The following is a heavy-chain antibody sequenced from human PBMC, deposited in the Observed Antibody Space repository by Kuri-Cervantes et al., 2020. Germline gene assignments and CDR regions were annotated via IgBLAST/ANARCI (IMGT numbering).Heavy chain of an antibody. J-gene: IGHJ4*02. CDR3: ARVPFTGYYFDY. D-gene: IGHD2-8*02. V-gene: IGHV4-34*01. CDR1: GGSFSGYY. Sequence: ESLKISCAVYGGSFSGYYWSWIRQPPGKGLEWIGEINHSGSTNYNPSLKSRVTISVDTSKNQFSLKLSSVTAADTAVYYCARVPFTGYYFDYWGQGTLVTVSS. CDR2: INHSGST.